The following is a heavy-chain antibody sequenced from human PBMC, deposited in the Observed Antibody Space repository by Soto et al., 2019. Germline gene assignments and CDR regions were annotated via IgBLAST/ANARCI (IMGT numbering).Heavy chain of an antibody. CDR1: GFTFSSYW. CDR2: INSDGSST. D-gene: IGHD1-26*01. Sequence: PGGSLRLSCAASGFTFSSYWMHWVRQAPGKGLVWVSRINSDGSSTSYADSVKGRFTISRDNAKNTLYLQMNSLRAEDTAVYYCAREGPAVGAFDIWGQGTMVTVSS. V-gene: IGHV3-74*01. J-gene: IGHJ3*02. CDR3: AREGPAVGAFDI.